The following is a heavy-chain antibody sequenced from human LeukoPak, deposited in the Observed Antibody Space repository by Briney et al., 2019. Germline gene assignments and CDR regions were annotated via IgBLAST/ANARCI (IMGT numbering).Heavy chain of an antibody. D-gene: IGHD3-9*01. Sequence: PGGSLRLSCAASGFTFDDYAMHWVRQAPGKGLEWVSGISWNSGSIGYADSVKGRFTISRDNAKNSLYLQMNSLRAEDTALYYCAKDLSVSRLLTGYYRGGGAFDYWGQGTLVTVSS. J-gene: IGHJ4*02. V-gene: IGHV3-9*01. CDR2: ISWNSGSI. CDR1: GFTFDDYA. CDR3: AKDLSVSRLLTGYYRGGGAFDY.